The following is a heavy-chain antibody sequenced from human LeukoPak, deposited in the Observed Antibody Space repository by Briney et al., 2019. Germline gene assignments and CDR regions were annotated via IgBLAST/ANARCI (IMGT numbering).Heavy chain of an antibody. D-gene: IGHD3-9*01. J-gene: IGHJ4*02. CDR2: ICGGGGCP. Sequence: EGSLRLSCAASGFTFSKYAMTWVRQAPGKGLEWVSTICGGGGCPFYADSVKGRFTISRDNSKNTLSLQMNSLRAEDTALYYCAKDLDDILTGYYVGFDYWDKGTLVTVAS. V-gene: IGHV3-23*01. CDR1: GFTFSKYA. CDR3: AKDLDDILTGYYVGFDY.